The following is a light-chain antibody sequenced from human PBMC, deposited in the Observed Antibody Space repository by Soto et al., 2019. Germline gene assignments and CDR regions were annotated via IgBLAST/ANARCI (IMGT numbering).Light chain of an antibody. V-gene: IGKV3-20*01. Sequence: EIVMTQSPATLSVSPGERATLSCRASQSVSSSYLAWYQQKPGQAPSLLIYGASSRATGIPDRFSGRGSGTDFTLTISRLEPEDFAVYYCQQCGSSPWTFGRGTKV. CDR2: GAS. CDR1: QSVSSSY. J-gene: IGKJ1*01. CDR3: QQCGSSPWT.